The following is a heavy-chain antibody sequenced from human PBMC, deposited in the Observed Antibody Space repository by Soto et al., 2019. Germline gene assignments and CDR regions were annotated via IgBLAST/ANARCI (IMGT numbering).Heavy chain of an antibody. J-gene: IGHJ5*02. CDR2: ISNYNGDT. D-gene: IGHD6-19*01. CDR3: ARGDSTGSPTGWFDP. V-gene: IGHV1-18*04. Sequence: QVQLVQSGAEVKKPGASVQVSCKASGYTFTRSSINWVRQAPGQVLEWVGWISNYNGDTQYAQKFQCRVTLTTDTSTTTTYMDLRRLTSDDTAVYFCARGDSTGSPTGWFDPWGQGTLVTVSS. CDR1: GYTFTRSS.